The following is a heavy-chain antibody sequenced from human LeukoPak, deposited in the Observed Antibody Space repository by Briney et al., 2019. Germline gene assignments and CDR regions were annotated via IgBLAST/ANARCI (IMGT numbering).Heavy chain of an antibody. V-gene: IGHV4-39*01. CDR1: GGSISSSSYY. Sequence: SETQSLTCPVSGGSISSSSYYWAWIRQPPGKGLEWIGSIYYSGSTYYNPSLKSRVTISVDTSKNQFSLKLSSVTAADTAVYYCARQKGYSSSWYFDYWGQGTLVTVSS. D-gene: IGHD6-13*01. CDR2: IYYSGST. CDR3: ARQKGYSSSWYFDY. J-gene: IGHJ4*02.